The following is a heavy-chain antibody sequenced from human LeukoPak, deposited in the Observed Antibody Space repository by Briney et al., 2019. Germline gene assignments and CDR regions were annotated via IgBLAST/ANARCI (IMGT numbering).Heavy chain of an antibody. D-gene: IGHD2-21*02. V-gene: IGHV3-74*01. Sequence: GGSLRLSCTASGFTLFDYWMHWVRQAPGEGLVWVSRINRDGRSAGYADFVRGRFSISRDNAENTVSLQMDNLRVEDTAVYFCARGKRGVGDSYSYFDYWGQGALVTVSS. CDR3: ARGKRGVGDSYSYFDY. CDR1: GFTLFDYW. CDR2: INRDGRSA. J-gene: IGHJ4*02.